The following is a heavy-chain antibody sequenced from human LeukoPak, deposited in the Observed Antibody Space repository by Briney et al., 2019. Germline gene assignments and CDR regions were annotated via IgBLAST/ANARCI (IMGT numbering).Heavy chain of an antibody. J-gene: IGHJ4*02. CDR3: ARRTD. Sequence: PSETLSLTCAVYGGSFSGYYWSWVRQPPGKGLEWIGEINHSGSTNYNPSLKSRVTISVDTSKNQFSLKLSSVTAADTAVYYCARRTDWGQGTLVTVSS. CDR2: INHSGST. V-gene: IGHV4-34*01. CDR1: GGSFSGYY.